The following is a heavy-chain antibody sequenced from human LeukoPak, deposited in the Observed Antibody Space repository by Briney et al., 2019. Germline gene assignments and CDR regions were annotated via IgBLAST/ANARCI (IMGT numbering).Heavy chain of an antibody. D-gene: IGHD3-22*01. V-gene: IGHV3-64*01. J-gene: IGHJ3*02. CDR2: ISSNGGST. Sequence: GSLRLSCAASGFTLSSYAMYWVRQAPGKGLEYVSAISSNGGSTYYANSVKGRFTISRDNSKNTLYLQMGSLRAEDMAVYYCARGGYFDAFDIWGQGTMVTVSS. CDR3: ARGGYFDAFDI. CDR1: GFTLSSYA.